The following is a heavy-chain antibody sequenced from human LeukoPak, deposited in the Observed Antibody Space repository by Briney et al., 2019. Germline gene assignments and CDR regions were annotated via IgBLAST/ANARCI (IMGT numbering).Heavy chain of an antibody. CDR1: GGSFSGYY. CDR3: ARELIGTAYGDYFDY. D-gene: IGHD4-17*01. J-gene: IGHJ4*02. CDR2: INHSGST. Sequence: SETLSLTCSVYGGSFSGYYWSWIRQPPGKGLEWIGEINHSGSTNYNPSLKSRVTISVDTSKNQFSLKLSSVTAADTAVYYCARELIGTAYGDYFDYWGQGTLVTVSS. V-gene: IGHV4-34*01.